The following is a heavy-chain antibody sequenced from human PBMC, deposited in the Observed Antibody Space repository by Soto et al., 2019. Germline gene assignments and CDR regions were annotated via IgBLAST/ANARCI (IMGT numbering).Heavy chain of an antibody. Sequence: SVKVSCKASGGTFSNYAITWVRQAPGQGLEWMGGIIPIFGAANYAQKFQGRVTITADKSTSTAYMELSSLRSEDTAVYYCARDCGGDCYPDPDNYYYYGMDVWGQGTTVTVSS. CDR2: IIPIFGAA. CDR3: ARDCGGDCYPDPDNYYYYGMDV. CDR1: GGTFSNYA. D-gene: IGHD2-21*02. J-gene: IGHJ6*02. V-gene: IGHV1-69*06.